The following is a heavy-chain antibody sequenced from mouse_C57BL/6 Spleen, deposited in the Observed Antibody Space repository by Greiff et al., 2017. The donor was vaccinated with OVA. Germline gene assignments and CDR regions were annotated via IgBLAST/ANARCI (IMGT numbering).Heavy chain of an antibody. CDR1: GYSFTDYN. J-gene: IGHJ2*01. D-gene: IGHD1-1*01. CDR2: INPTYGTT. Sequence: VQLKQSGPELVKPGASVKISCKASGYSFTDYNMNWVKQSNGKSLEWIGVINPTYGTTSYNQKFKGKATLTVDPSPSTAYMQLNSLTSEDSAVYYYARTSITTVLDYWGQGTTLTVSS. CDR3: ARTSITTVLDY. V-gene: IGHV1-39*01.